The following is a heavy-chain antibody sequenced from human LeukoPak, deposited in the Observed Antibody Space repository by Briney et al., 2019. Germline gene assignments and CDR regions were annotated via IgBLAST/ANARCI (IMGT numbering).Heavy chain of an antibody. CDR1: GGSFSGYY. CDR3: ARGRRRTDY. V-gene: IGHV4-34*01. CDR2: INHSGST. J-gene: IGHJ4*02. Sequence: SETLSLTCAVYGGSFSGYYWSWIRRPPGKGLEWIGEINHSGSTNYNPSLKSRVTISVDTSKNQFSLKLSSVTAADTAVYYCARGRRRTDYWGQGTLVTVSS.